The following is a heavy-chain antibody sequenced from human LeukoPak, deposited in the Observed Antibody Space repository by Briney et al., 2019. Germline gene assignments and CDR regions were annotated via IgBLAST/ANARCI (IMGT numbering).Heavy chain of an antibody. Sequence: PSETLSLTCAVSGGSISSSSYYWGWIRQPPGKGLEWIGSIYYSGSTYYNPSLKSRVTISVDTSKNQFSLKLSSVTAADTAVYYCATDNNWFDPWGQGTLVTVSS. J-gene: IGHJ5*02. CDR2: IYYSGST. CDR1: GGSISSSSYY. V-gene: IGHV4-39*02. CDR3: ATDNNWFDP.